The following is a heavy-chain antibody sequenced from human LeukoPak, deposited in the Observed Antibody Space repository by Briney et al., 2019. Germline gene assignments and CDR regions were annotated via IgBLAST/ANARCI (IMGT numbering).Heavy chain of an antibody. D-gene: IGHD3-22*01. CDR1: GGSISSYY. V-gene: IGHV4-59*01. CDR2: IYYSGST. CDR3: ARDSYYYDSGGYYYDAFDI. Sequence: PSETLSLTCTVSGGSISSYYWSWIRQPPGKGLEWIGYIYYSGSTNYNPSLKSRVTISVDTSKNQFSLKLSSVTAADTAVYYCARDSYYYDSGGYYYDAFDIWGQGTMVTVSS. J-gene: IGHJ3*02.